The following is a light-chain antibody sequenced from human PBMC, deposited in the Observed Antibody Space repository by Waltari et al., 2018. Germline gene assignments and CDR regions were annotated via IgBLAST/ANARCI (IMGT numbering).Light chain of an antibody. V-gene: IGKV1-33*01. CDR2: DAS. J-gene: IGKJ5*01. CDR1: RDISIY. CDR3: QRYDNPPVS. Sequence: DTQMTQSPSSLSVSIGARVTITCQASRDISIYLNWYQQKQGKTPKLLIYDASKLEMGVPSRFSGSGSGTHFTFTISSLQPEDFATYYCQRYDNPPVSFGQGTRLEVK.